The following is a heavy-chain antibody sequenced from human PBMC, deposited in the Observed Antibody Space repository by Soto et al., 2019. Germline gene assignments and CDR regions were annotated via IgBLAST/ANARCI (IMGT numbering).Heavy chain of an antibody. J-gene: IGHJ4*02. CDR2: IIPILTTP. Sequence: QVQLVQSGAEVKKTGSSVKVSCKASGGTFSIYGFSWVRQAPGQGPEWIGGIIPILTTPNYAQKFQGRVTMTRDTSTSTVYMELSSLRSEDTAVYYCATRDPGHYWGQGTLVTVSS. CDR3: ATRDPGHY. CDR1: GGTFSIYG. V-gene: IGHV1-69*06.